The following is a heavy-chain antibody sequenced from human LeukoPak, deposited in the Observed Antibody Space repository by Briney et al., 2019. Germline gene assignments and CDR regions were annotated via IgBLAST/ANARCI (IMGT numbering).Heavy chain of an antibody. D-gene: IGHD3-16*01. CDR2: ISGSGGST. V-gene: IGHV3-23*01. CDR3: AKEVLGELPALDY. J-gene: IGHJ4*02. Sequence: GGSLRLSCAASGFTVSSNYMNWVRQAPGKGLEWVSAISGSGGSTYYADSVKGRFTISRDNSKNTLYLQMNSLRAEDTAVYYCAKEVLGELPALDYWGQGTLVTVSS. CDR1: GFTVSSNY.